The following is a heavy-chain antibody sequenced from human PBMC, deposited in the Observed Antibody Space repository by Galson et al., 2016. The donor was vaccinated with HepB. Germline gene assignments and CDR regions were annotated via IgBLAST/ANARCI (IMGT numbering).Heavy chain of an antibody. CDR1: GGTFSNYA. D-gene: IGHD2-21*01. V-gene: IGHV1-69*06. J-gene: IGHJ4*02. Sequence: SVKVSCKASGGTFSNYAINWVRQARGQGLEWMGGIIPSFGTADYAQKFQGSVTISADKSMSTAYMELSSLRSDDTAVYYCARGERRYYFDDWGQGTLVTVAS. CDR2: IIPSFGTA. CDR3: ARGERRYYFDD.